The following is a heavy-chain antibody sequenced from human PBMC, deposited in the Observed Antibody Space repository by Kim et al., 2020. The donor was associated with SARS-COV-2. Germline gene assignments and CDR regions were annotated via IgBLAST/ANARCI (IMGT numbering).Heavy chain of an antibody. CDR3: ARGHCTSTLD. CDR1: GDTFTHYD. Sequence: ASVKVSCKAAGDTFTHYDINWVRQAPGQGFEWMGWINPNSGNTDYAQKFQGRVTMTSDTSISTAYMELSSLRFEDTAFYYCARGHCTSTLD. CDR2: INPNSGNT. V-gene: IGHV1-8*01. D-gene: IGHD2-8*01. J-gene: IGHJ4*01.